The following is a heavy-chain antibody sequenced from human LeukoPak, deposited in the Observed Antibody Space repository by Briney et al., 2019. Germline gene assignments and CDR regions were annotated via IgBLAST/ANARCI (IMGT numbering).Heavy chain of an antibody. CDR1: GFTFSSYA. CDR2: VSSNGAKT. Sequence: PGGSLRLSCAASGFTFSSYAITWVRQAPGKGLEWVSAVSSNGAKTYYADSVKGRFTISRDNYKNMVFLQMNSLRAEDTAVYYCAKESAMIVPWGQGTLVTVSS. V-gene: IGHV3-23*01. J-gene: IGHJ5*02. D-gene: IGHD3-22*01. CDR3: AKESAMIVP.